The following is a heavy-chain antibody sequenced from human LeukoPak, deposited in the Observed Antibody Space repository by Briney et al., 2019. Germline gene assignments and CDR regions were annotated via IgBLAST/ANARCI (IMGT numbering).Heavy chain of an antibody. CDR3: AKDLYRGGYSNYDY. CDR2: VTSSGGST. D-gene: IGHD5-18*01. J-gene: IGHJ4*02. Sequence: GGSLRLSCAASGFTFSSYAMNWVRQAPGKGLEWVSAVTSSGGSTYYADSVKGRFTISRDNSKNTLYLQMNSLRAEDTAVYYCAKDLYRGGYSNYDYWGQGTLVTVSS. CDR1: GFTFSSYA. V-gene: IGHV3-23*01.